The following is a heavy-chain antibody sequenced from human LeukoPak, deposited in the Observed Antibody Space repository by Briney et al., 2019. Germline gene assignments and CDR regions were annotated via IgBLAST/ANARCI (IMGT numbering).Heavy chain of an antibody. CDR3: ARDCSGGSCYSPYYGMDV. CDR2: ISAYNGNT. V-gene: IGHV1-18*04. D-gene: IGHD2-15*01. CDR1: GYTFTSYG. Sequence: ASVKVSCKASGYTFTSYGISWVRQAPGQGLEWMGWISAYNGNTNYAQKLQGRVTMTTDTSTSTAYMELRSLRSDDTAVYYCARDCSGGSCYSPYYGMDVCGKGTTVTVSS. J-gene: IGHJ6*04.